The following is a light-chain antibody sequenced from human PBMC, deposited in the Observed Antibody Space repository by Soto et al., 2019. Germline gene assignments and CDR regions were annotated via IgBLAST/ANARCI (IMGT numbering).Light chain of an antibody. J-gene: IGKJ1*01. V-gene: IGKV3-15*01. CDR3: QQYNKWPSWT. CDR2: GAS. Sequence: EIVMTQSPATLSVSPGERATLSCRASQTVSSNLAWYQQKPGQAPRLLIYGASTRATGISARFSGSGSGIEFTLTISSLQSEDFAVYYCQQYNKWPSWTFGQGTKV. CDR1: QTVSSN.